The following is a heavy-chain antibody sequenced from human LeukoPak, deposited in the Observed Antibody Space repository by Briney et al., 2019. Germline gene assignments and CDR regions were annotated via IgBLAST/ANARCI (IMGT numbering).Heavy chain of an antibody. D-gene: IGHD3-10*01. CDR2: IYHSGYT. V-gene: IGHV4-38-2*02. J-gene: IGHJ4*02. CDR3: ARGNYYGSGSYYSDY. Sequence: SETLSLTCTVSGYSISNGYYWGWIRPPPGKGLEWIGSIYHSGYTYYNPSLKSRVTIAVDTSKYQFSLKLRSVTAADTAVYFCARGNYYGSGSYYSDYWGQGTLVTASS. CDR1: GYSISNGYY.